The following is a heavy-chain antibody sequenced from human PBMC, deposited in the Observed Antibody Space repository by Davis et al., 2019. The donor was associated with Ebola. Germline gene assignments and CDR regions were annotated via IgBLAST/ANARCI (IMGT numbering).Heavy chain of an antibody. J-gene: IGHJ4*02. V-gene: IGHV4-39*07. Sequence: SETLSLTCIVSGGSISSSSYYWGWIRQPPGKGLEWIGSIYYSGSTNYNPSLKSRVTISVDTSKNQFSLKLSSVTAADTAVYYCARGKLWFNYWGQGTLVTVSS. CDR1: GGSISSSSYY. CDR2: IYYSGST. CDR3: ARGKLWFNY. D-gene: IGHD5-18*01.